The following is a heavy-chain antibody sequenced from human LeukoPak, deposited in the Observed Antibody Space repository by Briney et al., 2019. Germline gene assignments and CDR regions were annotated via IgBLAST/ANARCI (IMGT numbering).Heavy chain of an antibody. Sequence: GGSLRLSCAASGFTFSSYSMNWVRQAPGKGLEWVSSISSSSYIYYADSVKGRFTISRDNAKNSLYLQMNSLRAEDTAVYYCARGGYDYSQPAFDIWGQGTMVTVSS. CDR3: ARGGYDYSQPAFDI. V-gene: IGHV3-21*01. CDR2: ISSSSYI. CDR1: GFTFSSYS. J-gene: IGHJ3*02. D-gene: IGHD5-12*01.